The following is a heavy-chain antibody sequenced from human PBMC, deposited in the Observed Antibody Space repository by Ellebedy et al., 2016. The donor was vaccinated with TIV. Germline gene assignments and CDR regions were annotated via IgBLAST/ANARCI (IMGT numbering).Heavy chain of an antibody. CDR1: GFTFSSFG. J-gene: IGHJ4*02. CDR2: VSHDGNK. Sequence: GESLKISCAASGFTFSSFGMHWVRQAPGKGLEWVALVSHDGNKYYAESVKGRFTVSRDNSKNTLNLQMNSLRAEDSAVYYCAKVDPRYGVAPLDSWGQGTLVIVSS. V-gene: IGHV3-30*18. CDR3: AKVDPRYGVAPLDS. D-gene: IGHD3-3*01.